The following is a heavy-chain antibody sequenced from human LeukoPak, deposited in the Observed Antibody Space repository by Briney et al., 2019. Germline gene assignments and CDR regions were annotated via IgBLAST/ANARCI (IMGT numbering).Heavy chain of an antibody. Sequence: GGSLRLSCAASGFTFSGSAMHWVRQASGKGLEWVGRIRSKANSYATAYAASVKGRFTISRDDSKNTAYLQMNSLKTEDTAVYYCTRNDDLWSGYSLTWGQGTLVTVSS. CDR3: TRNDDLWSGYSLT. CDR1: GFTFSGSA. J-gene: IGHJ5*02. V-gene: IGHV3-73*01. D-gene: IGHD3-3*01. CDR2: IRSKANSYAT.